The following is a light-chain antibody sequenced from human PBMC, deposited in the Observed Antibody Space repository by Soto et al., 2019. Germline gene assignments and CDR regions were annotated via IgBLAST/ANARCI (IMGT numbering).Light chain of an antibody. V-gene: IGLV2-14*01. J-gene: IGLJ2*01. CDR3: SSYTSSSVV. CDR2: DVR. CDR1: SSDVGGYNY. Sequence: QSALTQTASVSGSPGQSITISCTGTSSDVGGYNYVSWYQQHPGKAPTLMIYDVRNRPSGVSNRFSGSKSGNTASLTISGLQAEDEADYYCSSYTSSSVVFGGGTKLTVL.